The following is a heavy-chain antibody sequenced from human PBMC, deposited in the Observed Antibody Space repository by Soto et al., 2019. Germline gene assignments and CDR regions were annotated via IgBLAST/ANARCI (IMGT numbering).Heavy chain of an antibody. D-gene: IGHD5-18*01. CDR1: GFSLSTSGMC. Sequence: SGPTLVNPTQTLTLTCTFSGFSLSTSGMCVSWIRQPPGKALEWLALIDWDDDKYYSTSLKTRLTISKDTSKNQVVLTMTNMDPVDTATYHCARGPSAGYNNDAFDIWGQGTMVTVSS. V-gene: IGHV2-70*01. CDR3: ARGPSAGYNNDAFDI. CDR2: IDWDDDK. J-gene: IGHJ3*02.